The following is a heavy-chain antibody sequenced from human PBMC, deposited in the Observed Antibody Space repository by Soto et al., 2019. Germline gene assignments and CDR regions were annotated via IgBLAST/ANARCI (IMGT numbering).Heavy chain of an antibody. CDR2: MNPNSGNG. V-gene: IGHV1-8*01. CDR1: GYAFSNND. Sequence: ASVKVSCKASGYAFSNNDISWVRQATGQGLEWMGWMNPNSGNGGYAQKFQGRVTMTRDTSTSTAYMELSSLASDDTAIYYCARMATSGTLNWFDPWGQGTMVTVYS. CDR3: ARMATSGTLNWFDP. J-gene: IGHJ5*02.